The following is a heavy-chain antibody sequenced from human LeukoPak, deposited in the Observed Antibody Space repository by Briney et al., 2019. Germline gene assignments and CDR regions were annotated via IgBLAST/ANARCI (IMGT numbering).Heavy chain of an antibody. CDR3: ARRRSGYYVGPPGGWFDP. J-gene: IGHJ5*02. Sequence: SETLSLTCVVYGGSFGGYYWSWIRQPPGKGLEWIGYIYYSGSTDYNPSLKSRVTISVDTSKNQFSLKLSSVTAADTAVYYCARRRSGYYVGPPGGWFDPWGQGTLVTVSS. CDR2: IYYSGST. D-gene: IGHD3-22*01. CDR1: GGSFGGYY. V-gene: IGHV4-34*01.